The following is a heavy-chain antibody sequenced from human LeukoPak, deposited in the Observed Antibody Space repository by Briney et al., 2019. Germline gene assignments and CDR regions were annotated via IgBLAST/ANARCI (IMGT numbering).Heavy chain of an antibody. V-gene: IGHV4-61*02. CDR3: ARAVSGSYFDY. Sequence: SETLSLTCTDSGGSISSGSYYWSWIRQPAGKGLEWIGRIYTSGSTNYNPSLKSRVTISVDTSKNQFSLKLSSVTAADTAVYYCARAVSGSYFDYWGQGTLVTVSS. J-gene: IGHJ4*02. D-gene: IGHD1-26*01. CDR1: GGSISSGSYY. CDR2: IYTSGST.